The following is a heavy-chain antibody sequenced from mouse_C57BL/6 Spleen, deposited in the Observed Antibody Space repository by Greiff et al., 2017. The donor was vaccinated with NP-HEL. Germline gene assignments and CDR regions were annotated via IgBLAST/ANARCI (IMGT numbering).Heavy chain of an antibody. J-gene: IGHJ4*01. V-gene: IGHV1-15*01. D-gene: IGHD4-1*01. CDR2: IDPETGGT. CDR3: TRGNWDRAMDY. Sequence: QVQLKESGAELVRPGASVTLSCKASGYTFTDYEMHWVKQTPVHGLEWIGAIDPETGGTAYNQKFKGKAILTADKSSSTAYMELRSLTSEDSAVYYCTRGNWDRAMDYWGQGTSVTVSS. CDR1: GYTFTDYE.